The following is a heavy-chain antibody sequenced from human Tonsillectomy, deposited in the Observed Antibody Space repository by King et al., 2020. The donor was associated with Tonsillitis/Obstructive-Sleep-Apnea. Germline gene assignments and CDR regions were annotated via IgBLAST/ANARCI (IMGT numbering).Heavy chain of an antibody. CDR2: IDPSDSYT. D-gene: IGHD3-22*01. V-gene: IGHV5-10-1*01. CDR3: ARRQYYYDSSGQGYYYYYYMDV. Sequence: VQLVESGAEVKKPGESLRISCKGSGYSFTSYWISWVRQMPGKGLEWRGRIDPSDSYTNYSPSFQGHVTISSDTSISTAYLQWSSLKASDTAMYYCARRQYYYDSSGQGYYYYYYMDVWGKGTTVTVSS. CDR1: GYSFTSYW. J-gene: IGHJ6*03.